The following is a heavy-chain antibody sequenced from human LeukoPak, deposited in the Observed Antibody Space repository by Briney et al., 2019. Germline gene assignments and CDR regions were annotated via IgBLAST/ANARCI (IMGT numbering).Heavy chain of an antibody. D-gene: IGHD6-6*01. CDR1: GFTFSGSA. Sequence: GGSLRLSCAASGFTFSGSAMHWVRQASGKGLEWVGRIRNKANSYATAIAASVKGRFTISRDDSRNTAYLQMSNLKPEDTAVYYCTKLSSSSYPNDYWGQGTLVTVSS. V-gene: IGHV3-73*01. CDR2: IRNKANSYAT. J-gene: IGHJ4*02. CDR3: TKLSSSSYPNDY.